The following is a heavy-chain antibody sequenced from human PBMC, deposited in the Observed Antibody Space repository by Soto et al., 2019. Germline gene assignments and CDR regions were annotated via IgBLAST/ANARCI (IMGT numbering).Heavy chain of an antibody. D-gene: IGHD3-9*01. CDR1: GFTFSSYS. CDR2: INPTSRYV. J-gene: IGHJ3*02. CDR3: ARHETRLTGDGFDI. Sequence: EVQLLESGGGLVNPGGSLRLSCATSGFTFSSYSMYWVRQAPGKGLEWVSSINPTSRYVFYADSVRGRFTISRDYAENSLHLQMNGLRGEDTAVYYCARHETRLTGDGFDIWGRGTLVTVSS. V-gene: IGHV3-21*01.